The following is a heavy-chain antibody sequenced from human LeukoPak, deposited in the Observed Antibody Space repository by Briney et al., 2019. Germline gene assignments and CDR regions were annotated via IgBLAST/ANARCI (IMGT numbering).Heavy chain of an antibody. CDR2: INHSGST. Sequence: GSLRLSCAASGFTFSNYAMSWIRQPPGKGLEWIGEINHSGSTNYNPSLKSRVTISVDTSKNQFSLRLSSVTAADTAVYYCARPMGNIYGSGSYFFYWGQGTLVTVSS. V-gene: IGHV4-34*01. CDR1: GFTFSNYA. CDR3: ARPMGNIYGSGSYFFY. D-gene: IGHD3-10*01. J-gene: IGHJ4*02.